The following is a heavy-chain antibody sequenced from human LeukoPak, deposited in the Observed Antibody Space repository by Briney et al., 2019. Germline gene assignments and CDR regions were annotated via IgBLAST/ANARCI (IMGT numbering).Heavy chain of an antibody. CDR2: IYSGTI. J-gene: IGHJ4*02. CDR1: GFTVSSNS. V-gene: IGHV3-53*01. CDR3: ARRAGAYSHPYDY. D-gene: IGHD4/OR15-4a*01. Sequence: PGGSLRLSCTVSGFTVSSNSMSWVRQAPGKGLEWVSFIYSGTIHYSDSVKRRFTISRDNSKNTLYLQMNSLRAEDTVVYYCARRAGAYSHPYDYWGQGTLVTVSS.